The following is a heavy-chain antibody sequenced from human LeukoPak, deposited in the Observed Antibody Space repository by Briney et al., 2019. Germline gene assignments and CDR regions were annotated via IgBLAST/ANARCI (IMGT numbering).Heavy chain of an antibody. D-gene: IGHD4-17*01. V-gene: IGHV1-46*01. CDR2: INPSSGSP. Sequence: ASVEVSCKTSGYTFSNYYIHWVRQAPGQGLEWMGTINPSSGSPSYAQKFQGRVTMTRDMSTSTVYMELSRLRSDDTAVYYCARGPGYGDAAEGWFDPWGQGTLVTVSS. J-gene: IGHJ5*02. CDR3: ARGPGYGDAAEGWFDP. CDR1: GYTFSNYY.